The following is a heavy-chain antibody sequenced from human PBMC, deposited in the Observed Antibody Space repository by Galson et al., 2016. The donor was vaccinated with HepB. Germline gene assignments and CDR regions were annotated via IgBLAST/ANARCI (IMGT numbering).Heavy chain of an antibody. CDR2: INPSGGST. V-gene: IGHV1-46*01. J-gene: IGHJ5*02. CDR1: GYTFTSYY. CDR3: ARDPYSRSLSYWFDP. Sequence: SVKVSCKASGYTFTSYYIHWVRQAPGQGPEWMGVINPSGGSTSYAQKFQGRVTMTRDTSTSTVYMELSSLRSEDTAVYYCARDPYSRSLSYWFDPWGQGTLVTVSS. D-gene: IGHD6-13*01.